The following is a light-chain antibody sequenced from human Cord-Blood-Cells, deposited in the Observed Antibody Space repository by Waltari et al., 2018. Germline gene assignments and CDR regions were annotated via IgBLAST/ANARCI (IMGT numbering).Light chain of an antibody. Sequence: DIQMLQSPSSLSASVGDRVTITCQASQDISNYLNWYQQKPGKAPKLLIYDASNLETGVPSRFSGSGSGTDFTFTISSLQPEDIATYYCQQYDNLPMYTFGQGTKLEIK. CDR3: QQYDNLPMYT. CDR2: DAS. J-gene: IGKJ2*01. V-gene: IGKV1-33*01. CDR1: QDISNY.